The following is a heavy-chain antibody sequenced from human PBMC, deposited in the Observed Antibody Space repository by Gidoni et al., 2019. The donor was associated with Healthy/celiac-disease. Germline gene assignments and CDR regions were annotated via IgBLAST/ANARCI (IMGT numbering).Heavy chain of an antibody. CDR3: AKAKYYYDSSGYYLYYFDY. V-gene: IGHV3-9*01. CDR2: ISWNSGSI. Sequence: EVQLVESGGGLVQPGRSLRLSCSASGFTFDYYAMHWVRQAPGKGLEWVSGISWNSGSIGYADAVKGRVTIARDNAKNSLYLQMNSLRAEDTALYYCAKAKYYYDSSGYYLYYFDYWGQGTLVTVSS. J-gene: IGHJ4*02. D-gene: IGHD3-22*01. CDR1: GFTFDYYA.